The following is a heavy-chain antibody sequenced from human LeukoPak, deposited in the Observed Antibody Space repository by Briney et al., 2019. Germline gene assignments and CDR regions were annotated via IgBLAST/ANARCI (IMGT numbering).Heavy chain of an antibody. CDR3: ARDSSGWYAFDY. J-gene: IGHJ4*02. Sequence: GGSLRLSCAASGFTFSSYWMHWVRQAPGKGLVWVSRINTDGSSTSYADSVKGRFTISRDNAKNTLYLQMNSLRSEDTAVYYCARDSSGWYAFDYWGQGTLVTVSS. CDR2: INTDGSST. V-gene: IGHV3-74*01. D-gene: IGHD6-19*01. CDR1: GFTFSSYW.